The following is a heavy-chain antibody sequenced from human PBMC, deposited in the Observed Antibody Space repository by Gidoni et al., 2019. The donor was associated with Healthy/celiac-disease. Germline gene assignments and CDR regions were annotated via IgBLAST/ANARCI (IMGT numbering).Heavy chain of an antibody. J-gene: IGHJ4*02. CDR3: ASVNSPMVRGALFDY. CDR2: IYHSGST. V-gene: IGHV4-4*02. Sequence: QVQLQESGPGLVKPSGTLSLTCAVSGGSISSSNWWSWVRQPPGKGLEWIGEIYHSGSTNYNPTLKSRVTISVDKSKNQFSLKLSSVTAADTAVYYCASVNSPMVRGALFDYWGQGTLVTVSS. D-gene: IGHD3-10*01. CDR1: GGSISSSNW.